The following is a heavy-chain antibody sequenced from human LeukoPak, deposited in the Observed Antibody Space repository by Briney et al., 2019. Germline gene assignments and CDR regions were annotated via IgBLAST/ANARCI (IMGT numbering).Heavy chain of an antibody. Sequence: ASVKVSCKASGYTFTSYDINWVRQATGQGLEWMGWISAYNGNTNYAQKLQGRVTMTTDTSTSTAYMELRSLRSDDTAVYYCARYGWEWELQAPLDYWGQGTLVTVSS. D-gene: IGHD1-26*01. CDR2: ISAYNGNT. V-gene: IGHV1-18*01. CDR3: ARYGWEWELQAPLDY. J-gene: IGHJ4*02. CDR1: GYTFTSYD.